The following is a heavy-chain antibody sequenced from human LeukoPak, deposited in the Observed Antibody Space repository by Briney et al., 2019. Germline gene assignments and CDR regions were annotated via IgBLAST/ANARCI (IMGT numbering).Heavy chain of an antibody. J-gene: IGHJ4*02. CDR2: IIPIFGTA. Sequence: SVKVSCKTSGGTFSSYAISWVRQAPGQGLEWMGGIIPIFGTANYAQKFQGRVTITADESTSTAYMELSSLRSEDTAVYYCARGHYDILTGYLHYWGQGTLVTVSS. D-gene: IGHD3-9*01. CDR1: GGTFSSYA. V-gene: IGHV1-69*01. CDR3: ARGHYDILTGYLHY.